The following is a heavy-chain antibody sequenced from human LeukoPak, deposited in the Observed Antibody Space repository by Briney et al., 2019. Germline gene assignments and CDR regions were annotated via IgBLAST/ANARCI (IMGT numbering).Heavy chain of an antibody. D-gene: IGHD5-12*01. CDR1: GYTLTGYY. V-gene: IGHV1-2*02. CDR2: INPNSGGT. Sequence: ASVKVSCKASGYTLTGYYMHWVRQAPGQGLEWMGWINPNSGGTNYAQKFQGRVTMTRDTSISTAYMELSRLRSDDTAVYYCASHRAPRGYSGYEDWGQGTLVAVSS. CDR3: ASHRAPRGYSGYED. J-gene: IGHJ1*01.